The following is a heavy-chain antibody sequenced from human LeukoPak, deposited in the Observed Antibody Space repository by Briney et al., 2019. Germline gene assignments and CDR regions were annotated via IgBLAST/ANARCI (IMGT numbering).Heavy chain of an antibody. V-gene: IGHV1-2*02. CDR1: GYSFTDYY. D-gene: IGHD2-21*01. CDR2: INPNSGGT. CDR3: ARGDRFDGGPYLIGP. Sequence: ASVKVSCKTSGYSFTDYYMHWVRQAPGQGLEWMGWINPNSGGTSSAQKFQGRVTMTRDTSITTVYMEVSWLTSDDTAIYYCARGDRFDGGPYLIGPWGQGTLVIVSS. J-gene: IGHJ5*02.